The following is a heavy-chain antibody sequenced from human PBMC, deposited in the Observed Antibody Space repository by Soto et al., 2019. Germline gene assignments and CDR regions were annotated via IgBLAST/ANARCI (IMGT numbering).Heavy chain of an antibody. J-gene: IGHJ4*02. CDR2: IYYSGST. Sequence: SETLSLTCTVSGGSISSYYWSWIRQPPGKGLEWIGYIYYSGSTNYNPSLKSRVTISVDTSKNQFSLKLSSVTAADTAVYYCARCGLGYGDYFGYWGQGTLVTVSS. D-gene: IGHD2-15*01. V-gene: IGHV4-59*01. CDR1: GGSISSYY. CDR3: ARCGLGYGDYFGY.